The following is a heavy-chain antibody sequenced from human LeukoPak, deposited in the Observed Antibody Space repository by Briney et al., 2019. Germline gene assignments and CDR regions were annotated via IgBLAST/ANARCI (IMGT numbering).Heavy chain of an antibody. CDR1: GYTFTGYY. CDR2: ISAYNGNT. Sequence: GASVKVSCKASGYTFTGYYMHWVRQAPGQGLEWMGWISAYNGNTNYAQKLQGRVTMTTDTSTSTAYMELRSLRSDDTAVYYCARDSILLRYFDWLLPSYFDYWGQGTLVTVSS. J-gene: IGHJ4*02. V-gene: IGHV1-18*04. CDR3: ARDSILLRYFDWLLPSYFDY. D-gene: IGHD3-9*01.